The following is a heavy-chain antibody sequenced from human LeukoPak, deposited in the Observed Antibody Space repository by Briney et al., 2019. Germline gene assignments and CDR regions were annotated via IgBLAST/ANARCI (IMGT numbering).Heavy chain of an antibody. J-gene: IGHJ4*02. D-gene: IGHD2-15*01. CDR3: AKGHPRSYCSGGSCPPQVRFDY. V-gene: IGHV3-23*01. CDR2: INGSGGST. Sequence: GGSLRLSCAASGFTFSSYAMSWVRQAPGKGLEWVSAINGSGGSTYYADSVKGRFTISRDNSKNTLYLQMNSLRAEDTAVYYCAKGHPRSYCSGGSCPPQVRFDYWGQGTLVTVSS. CDR1: GFTFSSYA.